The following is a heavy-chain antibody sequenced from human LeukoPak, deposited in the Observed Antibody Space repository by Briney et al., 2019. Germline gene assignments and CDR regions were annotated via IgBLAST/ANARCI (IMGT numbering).Heavy chain of an antibody. V-gene: IGHV1-2*02. CDR2: INPNSGGT. CDR1: GYAFTGYY. CDR3: ARGQRNYGSGSYLGNWFDP. J-gene: IGHJ5*02. D-gene: IGHD3-10*01. Sequence: GASVKVSCKASGYAFTGYYMHWVRQAPGQGLEWMGWINPNSGGTNYEQKFQGRVTMTRDTSISTAYMELSRLRSDDTAVYYCARGQRNYGSGSYLGNWFDPWGQGTLVTVSS.